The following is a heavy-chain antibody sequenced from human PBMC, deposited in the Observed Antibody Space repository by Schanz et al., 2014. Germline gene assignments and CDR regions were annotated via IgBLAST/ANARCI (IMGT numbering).Heavy chain of an antibody. V-gene: IGHV1-69*02. CDR3: ARGLGDERWLDLNEAFDI. D-gene: IGHD6-19*01. Sequence: QVQLVQSGAEVKKPGSSVKVSCKASGGTFSSYTINWVRQAPGQGLEWMGRIIPILGITNVAQTFQDRVTIAADKSTRTAYMELSSLRSEDTAVYYCARGLGDERWLDLNEAFDIWGQGTIVTVSS. CDR2: IIPILGIT. J-gene: IGHJ3*02. CDR1: GGTFSSYT.